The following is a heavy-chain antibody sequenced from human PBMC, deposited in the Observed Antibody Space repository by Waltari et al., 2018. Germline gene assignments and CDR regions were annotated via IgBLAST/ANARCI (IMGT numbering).Heavy chain of an antibody. CDR1: GYSFTSYW. CDR3: ARQGMGYDFWSGYYGNWFDP. CDR2: IYPGDSDT. J-gene: IGHJ5*02. Sequence: EVQLVQSGAEVKKPGESLKISCKGSGYSFTSYWIGWVRQMPGKGLGWMGIIYPGDSDTRYSPSFQGQVTISADKSISTAYLQWSSLKASDTAMYYCARQGMGYDFWSGYYGNWFDPWGQGTLVTVSS. V-gene: IGHV5-51*01. D-gene: IGHD3-3*01.